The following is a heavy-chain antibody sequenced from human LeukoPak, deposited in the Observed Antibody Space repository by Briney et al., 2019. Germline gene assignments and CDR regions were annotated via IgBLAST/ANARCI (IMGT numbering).Heavy chain of an antibody. J-gene: IGHJ6*03. CDR3: ARGGYSYGLYYYYYMDV. CDR2: MNPNSGNT. V-gene: IGHV1-8*01. Sequence: EASVTVSCKASGYTFISYDINWVRQAPGQGLEWMGWMNPNSGNTGYAQKFQGRVTMTRNTSITTAYMELGSLRPEDTAVYYCARGGYSYGLYYYYYMDVWGKGTTVTISS. D-gene: IGHD5-12*01. CDR1: GYTFISYD.